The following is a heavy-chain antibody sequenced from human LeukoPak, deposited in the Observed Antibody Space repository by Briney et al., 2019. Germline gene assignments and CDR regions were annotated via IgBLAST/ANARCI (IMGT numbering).Heavy chain of an antibody. CDR2: IYHSGRT. V-gene: IGHV4-38-2*02. J-gene: IGHJ3*02. CDR3: ARGVLGTHEGAFDI. Sequence: SETLSLTCTVSGYSISSGYYWGWIRRPPGKGLEWIGSIYHSGRTFYNPSLKSRVTISVDTSKNQFSLKLSSVTAADTAVYYCARGVLGTHEGAFDIWGQGTMVTVSS. D-gene: IGHD2/OR15-2a*01. CDR1: GYSISSGYY.